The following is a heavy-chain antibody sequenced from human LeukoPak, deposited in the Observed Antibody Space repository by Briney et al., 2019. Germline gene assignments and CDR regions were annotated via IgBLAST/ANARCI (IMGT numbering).Heavy chain of an antibody. Sequence: GGSLRLSCAASGFTFSGYGMHWVRQAPGKGLEWVAFIRYDGSNKYYADSVKGRFTISRDNSRNTLYLQMNSLRAEDTAVYYCAKEKTYYYDSSGYRNWFDPWGQGTLVTVSS. CDR1: GFTFSGYG. D-gene: IGHD3-22*01. CDR2: IRYDGSNK. V-gene: IGHV3-30*02. CDR3: AKEKTYYYDSSGYRNWFDP. J-gene: IGHJ5*02.